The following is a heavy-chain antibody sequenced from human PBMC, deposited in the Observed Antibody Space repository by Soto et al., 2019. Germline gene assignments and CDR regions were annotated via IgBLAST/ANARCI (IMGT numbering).Heavy chain of an antibody. Sequence: PSETLSLTCTVSGGSIISGGYYWSWIRQHPGKGLEWIGYIYYSGSTYYNPALKSRGTISVDTSKNQFSLKLSSVTAADTAVYYCARVGSWEHAFDYWGQGTLVTVSS. D-gene: IGHD1-26*01. CDR2: IYYSGST. J-gene: IGHJ4*02. CDR3: ARVGSWEHAFDY. V-gene: IGHV4-31*03. CDR1: GGSIISGGYY.